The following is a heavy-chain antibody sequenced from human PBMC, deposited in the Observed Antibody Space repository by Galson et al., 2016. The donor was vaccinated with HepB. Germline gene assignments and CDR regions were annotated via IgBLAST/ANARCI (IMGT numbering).Heavy chain of an antibody. CDR2: IRPDGSES. J-gene: IGHJ2*01. D-gene: IGHD2/OR15-2a*01. CDR3: AREDFLRFDF. Sequence: SLRLSCAASGFTFGRYYMTWVRQAPGKGLESVAKIRPDGSESYFVDSVKGRFTISRDNAKNSLYLQMNSLRAEDSAIYYCAREDFLRFDFWGRGTLVTVSS. V-gene: IGHV3-7*03. CDR1: GFTFGRYY.